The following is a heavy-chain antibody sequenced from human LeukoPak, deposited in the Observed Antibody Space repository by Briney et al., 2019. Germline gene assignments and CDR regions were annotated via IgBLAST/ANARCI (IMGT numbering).Heavy chain of an antibody. V-gene: IGHV3-30*02. CDR3: AKDQELLWFGEKPWSFDY. CDR1: GFTFSSYG. CDR2: IRYDGSNK. Sequence: QSGGSLRLSCAASGFTFSSYGMHWVRQAPGKGLEGVAFIRYDGSNKYYADSVKGRFTISRYNSKTTLYLQMNSLRAEDTAVYYCAKDQELLWFGEKPWSFDYWGQGTLVTVSS. D-gene: IGHD3-10*01. J-gene: IGHJ4*02.